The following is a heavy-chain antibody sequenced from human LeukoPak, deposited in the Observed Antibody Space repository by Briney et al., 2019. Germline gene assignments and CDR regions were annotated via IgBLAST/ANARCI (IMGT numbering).Heavy chain of an antibody. Sequence: ASVKVSCKACGYSFTNYGISWVRQAPGQGLEWMGWISAYNGKTNYAQNYQGRATMTTDTSTSTAYMELRSLRSDDTAVYYCASCIAAAAAYYFDYWGQGTLVTVSS. V-gene: IGHV1-18*01. D-gene: IGHD6-13*01. J-gene: IGHJ4*02. CDR3: ASCIAAAAAYYFDY. CDR1: GYSFTNYG. CDR2: ISAYNGKT.